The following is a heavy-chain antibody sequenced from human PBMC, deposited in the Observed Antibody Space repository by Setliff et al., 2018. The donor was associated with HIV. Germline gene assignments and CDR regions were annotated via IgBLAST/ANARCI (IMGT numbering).Heavy chain of an antibody. Sequence: PSETLSLTCTVSGGSASNSRYYWAWIRQPPGKGLEYIGSIHYDEKTYYNPSLKSRVTISIDTSKNQFSLSLTSVTDADTAVYYCARDSGTTIGATGPGYWGQGTLVTVSS. D-gene: IGHD1-26*01. CDR3: ARDSGTTIGATGPGY. V-gene: IGHV4-39*02. CDR2: IHYDEKT. J-gene: IGHJ4*02. CDR1: GGSASNSRYY.